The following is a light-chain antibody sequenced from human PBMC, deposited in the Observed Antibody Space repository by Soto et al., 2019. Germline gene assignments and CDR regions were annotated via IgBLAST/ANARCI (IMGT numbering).Light chain of an antibody. V-gene: IGLV2-14*01. CDR3: SSYTSSGTQV. CDR1: SSDVGTYNY. CDR2: EVN. J-gene: IGLJ1*01. Sequence: QSVLTQPASVSGSPGQSITISCTGTSSDVGTYNYVSWYQQHPGKAPKLMIYEVNNRPSGVSNRFSGSKSGNTASLTISGLQAEDEADYYCSSYTSSGTQVFGTGTKLTVL.